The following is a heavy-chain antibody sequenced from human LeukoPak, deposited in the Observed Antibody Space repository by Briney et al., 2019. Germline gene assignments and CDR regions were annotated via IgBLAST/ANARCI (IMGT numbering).Heavy chain of an antibody. CDR1: GYSFTSYW. Sequence: GESLKISCKGSGYSFTSYWIGWVRQMPGKGLEWMGIIYPGDSDTRYSPSFQGQVTISADKSISTAYLQWSSLKASDTAMYYCATSPRDSSGYSNWFDPWGQGTLVTVSS. V-gene: IGHV5-51*01. CDR3: ATSPRDSSGYSNWFDP. D-gene: IGHD3-22*01. CDR2: IYPGDSDT. J-gene: IGHJ5*02.